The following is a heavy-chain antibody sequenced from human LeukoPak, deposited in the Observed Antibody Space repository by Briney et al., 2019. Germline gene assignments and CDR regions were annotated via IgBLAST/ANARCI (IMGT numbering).Heavy chain of an antibody. CDR2: INHSGST. Sequence: PSETLSLTCAVYGGSFSGYYWSWIRQPPGKGLEWIGEINHSGSTNYNPSLKSRVTISVDTSKNQFSLKLSSVTAADTAVYYCARGYGGSYYGAFDIWGQGTMVTVSS. J-gene: IGHJ3*02. V-gene: IGHV4-34*01. D-gene: IGHD1-26*01. CDR3: ARGYGGSYYGAFDI. CDR1: GGSFSGYY.